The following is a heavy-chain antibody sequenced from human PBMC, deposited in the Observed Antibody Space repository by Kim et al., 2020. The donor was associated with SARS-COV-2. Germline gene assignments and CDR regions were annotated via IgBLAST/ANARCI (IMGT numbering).Heavy chain of an antibody. D-gene: IGHD3-3*01. V-gene: IGHV1-3*01. J-gene: IGHJ4*02. CDR2: T. Sequence: TKYGQEYRGRVTMTMDTSASTAYLELSNLRSEDTAVYYCAREGSSWTHLDYWGQGALVTVSS. CDR3: AREGSSWTHLDY.